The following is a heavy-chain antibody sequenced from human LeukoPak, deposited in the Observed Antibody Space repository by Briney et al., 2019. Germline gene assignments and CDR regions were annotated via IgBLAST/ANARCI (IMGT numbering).Heavy chain of an antibody. V-gene: IGHV1-2*02. D-gene: IGHD1-26*01. CDR3: ASAWGSPKDNDAFDI. CDR1: GYTFTGYY. J-gene: IGHJ3*02. Sequence: ASVKVSCKASGYTFTGYYMHWVRQPPGQGLEWMGWINPNSGGTNYAQKFQGRVTMTRDTSISTAYMELSRLRSDDTAVYYCASAWGSPKDNDAFDIWGQGTMVTVSS. CDR2: INPNSGGT.